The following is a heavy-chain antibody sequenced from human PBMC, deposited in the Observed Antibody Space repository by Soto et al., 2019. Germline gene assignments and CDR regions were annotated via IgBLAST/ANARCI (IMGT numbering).Heavy chain of an antibody. CDR2: TLYRSSKWYN. V-gene: IGHV6-1*01. J-gene: IGHJ6*02. CDR3: ARDAAPTLNYPHGMDV. D-gene: IGHD1-7*01. CDR1: GDSVSTSIAA. Sequence: PSQTLSLTCAISGDSVSTSIAAWSWIRQSPSRGLEWLGRTLYRSSKWYNEYAVSVKSRMTINPDTSKNQFSLQLNSVTPEDTAVYYCARDAAPTLNYPHGMDVWGQGTAVTVSS.